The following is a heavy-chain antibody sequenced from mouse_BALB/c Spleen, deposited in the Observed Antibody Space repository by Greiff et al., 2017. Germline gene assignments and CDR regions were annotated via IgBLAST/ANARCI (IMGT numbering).Heavy chain of an antibody. D-gene: IGHD1-2*01. CDR2: ISSGGSYT. J-gene: IGHJ3*01. CDR3: ARESPSITTATSWFAY. V-gene: IGHV5-9-3*01. Sequence: EVQLVESGGGLVKPGGSLKLSCAASGFTFSSYAMSWVRQTPEKRLEWVATISSGGSYTYYPDSVKGRFTISRDNAKNTLYLQMSSLRSEDTAMYYCARESPSITTATSWFAYWGQGTLVTVSA. CDR1: GFTFSSYA.